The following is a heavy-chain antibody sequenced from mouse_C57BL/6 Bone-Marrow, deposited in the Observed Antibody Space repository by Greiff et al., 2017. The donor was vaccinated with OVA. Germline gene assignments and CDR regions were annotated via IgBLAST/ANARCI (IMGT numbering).Heavy chain of an antibody. CDR3: AKLGVNYFDY. J-gene: IGHJ2*01. V-gene: IGHV1-19*01. CDR1: GYTITDYY. Sequence: EVQLQQSGPVLVKPGASVKMSCKASGYTITDYYMNWVKQSHGKSLEWIGVINPYNGGTSYNQKFKGKATLTVDKSSSTAYMELNSLTSEDSAVYYCAKLGVNYFDYWGQGTTLTVSS. CDR2: INPYNGGT. D-gene: IGHD4-1*01.